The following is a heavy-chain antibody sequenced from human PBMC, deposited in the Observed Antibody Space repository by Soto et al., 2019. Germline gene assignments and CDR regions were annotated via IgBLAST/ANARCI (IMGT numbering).Heavy chain of an antibody. J-gene: IGHJ4*02. D-gene: IGHD3-22*01. CDR2: ISGGGGST. CDR3: AKDPTSYDSSAQFDS. V-gene: IGHV3-23*01. CDR1: GFSFNIFA. Sequence: GGSLRLNCAASGFSFNIFAMNWVRQAPGQGLEWVSGISGGGGSTYYADSVKGRFTISRDNSNNTLYLQMNSLRAEDTAVYYCAKDPTSYDSSAQFDSWGQGTLVTVSS.